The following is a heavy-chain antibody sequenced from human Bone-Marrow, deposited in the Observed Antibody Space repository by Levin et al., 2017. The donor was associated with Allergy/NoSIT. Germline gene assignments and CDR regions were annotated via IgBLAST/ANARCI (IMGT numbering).Heavy chain of an antibody. J-gene: IGHJ4*02. CDR2: IDWDDDK. V-gene: IGHV2-70*11. CDR1: GFSLSTSGMC. Sequence: SGPTLVKPTQTLTLTCTFSGFSLSTSGMCVSWIRQPPGKALEWLARIDWDDDKYYSTSLKTRLTISKDTSKNQVVLTMTNMDPVDTATYYCARIRVWFGDEAFDYWGQGTLVTVSS. D-gene: IGHD3-10*01. CDR3: ARIRVWFGDEAFDY.